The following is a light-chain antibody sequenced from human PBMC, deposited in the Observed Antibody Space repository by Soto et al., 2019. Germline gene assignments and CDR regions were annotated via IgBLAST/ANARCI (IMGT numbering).Light chain of an antibody. Sequence: EIVLTQSPGTLSLSPGERATLSCRASQSVGSSFLAWYQQKPGQAPRLLIYGASSRATAIPDRFSGSGSGTDFTLTISRLEPEDFAVYYCQLYGTSPPRTFGQRTKVEIK. J-gene: IGKJ1*01. CDR2: GAS. CDR3: QLYGTSPPRT. V-gene: IGKV3-20*01. CDR1: QSVGSSF.